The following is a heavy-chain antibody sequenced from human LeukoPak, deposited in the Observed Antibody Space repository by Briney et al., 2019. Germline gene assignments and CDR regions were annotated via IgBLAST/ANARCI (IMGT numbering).Heavy chain of an antibody. CDR3: AKVYSGSYYFYY. CDR1: GFTFSSYA. Sequence: GGSLRLSCAASGFTFSSYAVSWVRRAPRKGLELVSAISGSGGSTYYADDVKGRFTISRDNSKNTLYLQMNSLRAEDTAVYYCAKVYSGSYYFYYWGQGTLVTVSS. D-gene: IGHD1-26*01. V-gene: IGHV3-23*01. J-gene: IGHJ4*02. CDR2: ISGSGGST.